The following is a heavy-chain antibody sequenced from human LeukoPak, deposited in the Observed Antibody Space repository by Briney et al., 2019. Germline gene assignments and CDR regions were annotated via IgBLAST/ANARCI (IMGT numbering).Heavy chain of an antibody. Sequence: ASVKVSCEASGYTFTSYYMHWVRQAPGQGLEWMGIINPSGGSTSYAQKFQGRVTMTRDMSTSTVYMELSSLRSEDTAVYYCARDLAPRGSGSYLNWFDPWGQGTLVTVSS. J-gene: IGHJ5*02. CDR1: GYTFTSYY. D-gene: IGHD3-10*01. CDR2: INPSGGST. CDR3: ARDLAPRGSGSYLNWFDP. V-gene: IGHV1-46*01.